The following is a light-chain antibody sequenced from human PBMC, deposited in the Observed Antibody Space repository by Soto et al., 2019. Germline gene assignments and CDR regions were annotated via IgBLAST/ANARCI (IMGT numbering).Light chain of an antibody. CDR2: GAS. CDR3: HQYNNWPLT. J-gene: IGKJ4*01. V-gene: IGKV3-15*01. CDR1: QSVSDN. Sequence: EVVMTQSPATLSVSPGERATLPCRASQSVSDNLAWYQQKPGQAPRLLFYGASNMATGIPARFSGSGSGTEFTLTISSLQSEDLAVYYCHQYNNWPLTFGGGTKVEIK.